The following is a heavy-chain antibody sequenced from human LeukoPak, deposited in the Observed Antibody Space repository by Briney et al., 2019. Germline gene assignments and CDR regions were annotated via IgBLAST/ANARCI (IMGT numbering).Heavy chain of an antibody. CDR2: IIPIFGTA. Sequence: GASVKVSCKASGGTFSSYAISWVRQAPGQGLEWMGGIIPIFGTANYAQKFQGRVTITADESTSTAYMELSSLRSEDTAVYYCAGSNYYDSSGYFGYWGQGTLVTVSS. D-gene: IGHD3-22*01. CDR3: AGSNYYDSSGYFGY. CDR1: GGTFSSYA. V-gene: IGHV1-69*13. J-gene: IGHJ4*02.